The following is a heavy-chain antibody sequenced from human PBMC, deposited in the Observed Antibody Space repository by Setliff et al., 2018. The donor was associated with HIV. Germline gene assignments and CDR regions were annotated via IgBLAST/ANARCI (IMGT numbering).Heavy chain of an antibody. CDR3: VRDRDWAFDY. J-gene: IGHJ4*02. CDR1: GVTFSSYW. V-gene: IGHV3-7*01. CDR2: IKQDGSEK. D-gene: IGHD3-9*01. Sequence: GGSLRLSCAASGVTFSSYWMSWVRQAPGKGLEWVANIKQDGSEKYYVDSVKGRFTISRDNAKNSLYLQMNSLRAEDTAVYYCVRDRDWAFDYWGQGILVTVSS.